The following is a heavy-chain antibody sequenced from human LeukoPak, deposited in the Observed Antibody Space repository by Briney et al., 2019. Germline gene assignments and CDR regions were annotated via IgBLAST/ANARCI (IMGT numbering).Heavy chain of an antibody. V-gene: IGHV3-20*04. CDR3: ARGGGPYDCRPHTH. CDR1: GLTFYAIG. J-gene: IGHJ4*02. CDR2: INWQGGRI. Sequence: PGGSLRLSCAAFGLTFYAIGLSWVGPVPGKGWEGGSAINWQGGRIHYADSVKGRFTISRDNAKNSLYLQMSSLRPDNTAFYYCARGGGPYDCRPHTHWGQGTLVTVSS. D-gene: IGHD3-16*01.